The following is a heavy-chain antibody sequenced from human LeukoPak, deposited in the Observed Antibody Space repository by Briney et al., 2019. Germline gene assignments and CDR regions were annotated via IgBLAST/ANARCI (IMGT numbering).Heavy chain of an antibody. J-gene: IGHJ6*04. CDR2: IYSGGST. CDR3: AELGITMIGGV. CDR1: EFSVGSNY. V-gene: IGHV3-66*01. Sequence: GGSLRLSCAASEFSVGSNYMTWVRQAPGKGLEWVSLIYSGGSTYYADSVKGRFTISRDNAKNTLYLQMNSLRAEDTAVYYCAELGITMIGGVWGKGTTVTISS. D-gene: IGHD3-10*02.